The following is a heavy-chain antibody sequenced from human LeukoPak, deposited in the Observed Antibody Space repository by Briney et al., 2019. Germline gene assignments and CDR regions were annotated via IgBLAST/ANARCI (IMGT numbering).Heavy chain of an antibody. Sequence: SETLSLTCTVSGGSISSYYWSWIRQPPGKGLEWIGYIYYSGSTNYNPSLKSRVTISVDTSKNQFSLKLSSVTAADTAVYYCARAAPSQWLVRDWGQGTLVTASS. V-gene: IGHV4-59*01. CDR2: IYYSGST. CDR1: GGSISSYY. D-gene: IGHD6-19*01. J-gene: IGHJ4*02. CDR3: ARAAPSQWLVRD.